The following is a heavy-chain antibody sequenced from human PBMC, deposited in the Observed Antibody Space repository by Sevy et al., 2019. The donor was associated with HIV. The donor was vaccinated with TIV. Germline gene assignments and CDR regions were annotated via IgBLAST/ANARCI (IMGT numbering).Heavy chain of an antibody. CDR1: GGSISSGGYS. CDR2: IYHSGST. CDR3: ARRTIVGGGWVLDY. J-gene: IGHJ4*02. D-gene: IGHD3-16*02. V-gene: IGHV4-30-2*01. Sequence: SETLSLTCAVSGGSISSGGYSWSWIRQPPGKGLEWIGYIYHSGSTYYNPSLKSRVTISVDRSKNQFSLKLSSVTAADTAVYYCARRTIVGGGWVLDYWGQGTLVTVSS.